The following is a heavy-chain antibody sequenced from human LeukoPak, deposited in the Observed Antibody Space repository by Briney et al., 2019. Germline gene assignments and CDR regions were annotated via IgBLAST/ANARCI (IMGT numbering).Heavy chain of an antibody. CDR2: IRYDGSNK. J-gene: IGHJ4*02. CDR3: AKDWNYALDY. CDR1: GFTFSSYG. D-gene: IGHD1-7*01. Sequence: GGSLRLSCAASGFTFSSYGMHWVRQAPGKGLEWVAFIRYDGSNKYYADSVKGRFTISRDNSKDTLYLQMNSLRAEDTAVYYCAKDWNYALDYWGQGTLVTVSS. V-gene: IGHV3-30*02.